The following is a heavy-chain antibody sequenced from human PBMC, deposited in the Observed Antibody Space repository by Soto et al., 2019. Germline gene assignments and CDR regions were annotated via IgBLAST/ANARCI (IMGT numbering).Heavy chain of an antibody. V-gene: IGHV3-49*03. Sequence: GGSLRLSCTASGFSFGDYGMSWFRQAPGKGLEWVGFIRNKAYGGTTEYAASVKGRFTISRDEPKSIAYLQMNSLKTEDTAVYFCTRDGALYSSGWPYYFDYWGQGTLVTVSS. CDR2: IRNKAYGGTT. CDR1: GFSFGDYG. J-gene: IGHJ4*02. D-gene: IGHD6-19*01. CDR3: TRDGALYSSGWPYYFDY.